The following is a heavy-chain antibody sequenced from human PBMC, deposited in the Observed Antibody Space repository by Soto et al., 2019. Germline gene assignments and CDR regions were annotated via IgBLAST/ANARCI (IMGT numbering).Heavy chain of an antibody. J-gene: IGHJ4*02. D-gene: IGHD3-10*01. CDR1: GFTFDDYT. V-gene: IGHV3-43*01. CDR2: ISWDGGST. CDR3: AKDILGRAGDSGSYYVQAAYYFDY. Sequence: GGSLRLSCAASGFTFDDYTMHWVRQAPGKGLEWVSLISWDGGSTYYADSVKGRFTISRDNSKNSLYLQMNSLRTEDTALYYCAKDILGRAGDSGSYYVQAAYYFDYWGQGTLVTVSS.